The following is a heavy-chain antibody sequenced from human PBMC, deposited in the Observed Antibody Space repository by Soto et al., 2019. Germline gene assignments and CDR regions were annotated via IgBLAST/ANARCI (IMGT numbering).Heavy chain of an antibody. CDR1: GFGFRSYA. J-gene: IGHJ5*02. V-gene: IGHV3-23*01. CDR3: VKAPPTATVNWFDP. D-gene: IGHD5-18*01. Sequence: EVQLLQSGGGLVQPGESLRLSCATSGFGFRSYAMAWVRQAPGKGLEWVASIGASGNIIYYADSVKGRFTISRDNSKYTIFLEMNNVRVDDTATYYCVKAPPTATVNWFDPWGQGSLVSVSS. CDR2: IGASGNII.